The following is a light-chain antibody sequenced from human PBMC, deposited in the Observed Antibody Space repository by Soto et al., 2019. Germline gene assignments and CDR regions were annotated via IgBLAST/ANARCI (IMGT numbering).Light chain of an antibody. CDR3: QQYNNWPPWT. CDR1: QTVRNNY. J-gene: IGKJ1*01. CDR2: DAS. Sequence: EFVLTQSPGTLSLSPGERATLSCRASQTVRNNYLAWYQQKPGQAPRLLIYDASSRATGIPDRFSGGGSGTDFTLTISSLQSEDFAVYFCQQYNNWPPWTFGQGTKVEI. V-gene: IGKV3-20*01.